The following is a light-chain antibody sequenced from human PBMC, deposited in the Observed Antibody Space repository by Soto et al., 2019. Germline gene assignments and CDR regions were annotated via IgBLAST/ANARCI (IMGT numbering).Light chain of an antibody. V-gene: IGKV1-5*01. CDR1: HSISTW. Sequence: QMTQSPSTLSASVGDRVTITCRASHSISTWLAWFQQKPGKAPRLLIYDASSLEDGVPSRFSGGGSGTEFTLTTSRLQPDDFATYYCQQYNTYSPATFGQGTKVEV. CDR2: DAS. CDR3: QQYNTYSPAT. J-gene: IGKJ1*01.